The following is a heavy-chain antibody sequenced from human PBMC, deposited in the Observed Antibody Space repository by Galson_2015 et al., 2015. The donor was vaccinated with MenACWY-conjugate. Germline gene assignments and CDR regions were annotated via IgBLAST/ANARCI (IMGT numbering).Heavy chain of an antibody. J-gene: IGHJ4*02. Sequence: SLRLSCAASGFTFSTYWMHWVRQAPGKGLVWVSRINSDGRSTSYADSVKGRFTISRDNAKNTLDLQMNSLRADDTAVYYCARLGGNYRATSHFDYWGQRTLVTVSS. D-gene: IGHD1-26*01. CDR3: ARLGGNYRATSHFDY. CDR2: INSDGRST. CDR1: GFTFSTYW. V-gene: IGHV3-74*01.